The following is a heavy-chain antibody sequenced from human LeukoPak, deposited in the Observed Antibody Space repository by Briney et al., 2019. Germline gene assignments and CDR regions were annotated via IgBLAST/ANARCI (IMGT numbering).Heavy chain of an antibody. V-gene: IGHV5-51*01. CDR1: GYSFTSHW. Sequence: GESLKISCKGSGYSFTSHWIGWVRQMPGKGLEWMGIIYPGDSDTGYSPSFQGQVTISADKSISTAYLQWSSLKASDTAMYYCARHSSSYYDFWSGYYTGMSGDAFDIWGQGTMVTVSS. CDR2: IYPGDSDT. D-gene: IGHD3-3*01. CDR3: ARHSSSYYDFWSGYYTGMSGDAFDI. J-gene: IGHJ3*02.